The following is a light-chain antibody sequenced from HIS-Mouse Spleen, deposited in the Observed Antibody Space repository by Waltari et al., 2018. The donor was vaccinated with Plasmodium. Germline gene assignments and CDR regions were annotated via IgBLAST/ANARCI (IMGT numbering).Light chain of an antibody. CDR1: SSDVGGYNY. V-gene: IGLV2-8*01. Sequence: QSALTQPPSASGSPGQSVTISCTGTSSDVGGYNYVSWYQQHPGKAPKLMSYEVSKRLAWDPDRFSGSKSGNTASLTVSGRQAEDEADYYCSSYAGSNNLVFGGGTKLTVL. CDR2: EVS. J-gene: IGLJ2*01. CDR3: SSYAGSNNLV.